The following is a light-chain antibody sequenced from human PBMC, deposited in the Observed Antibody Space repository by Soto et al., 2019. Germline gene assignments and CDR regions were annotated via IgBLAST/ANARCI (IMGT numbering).Light chain of an antibody. J-gene: IGKJ3*01. Sequence: EIVLTQSPATLSLSQGERAPLSCRASQSVSSYLAWYQQKPGQAPRLLIYDASNRATGIPARFSGSGSGTDFTLTISSLEPEDFAVYYCQQRSNWPPMVTFGPGTKVDIK. CDR1: QSVSSY. V-gene: IGKV3-11*01. CDR2: DAS. CDR3: QQRSNWPPMVT.